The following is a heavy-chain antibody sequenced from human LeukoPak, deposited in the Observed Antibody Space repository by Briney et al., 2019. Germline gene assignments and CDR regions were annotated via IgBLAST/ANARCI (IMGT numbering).Heavy chain of an antibody. D-gene: IGHD7-27*01. J-gene: IGHJ3*02. CDR2: IKQDGSEK. CDR1: GFTFSSYW. CDR3: ARTGEGAFDI. Sequence: GGSRRLSCAASGFTFSSYWMSWVRQAPGKGQEWVANIKQDGSEKYYVYSVKGRFTISRDNAKNSLYLQMNSLRAEDTAVYYCARTGEGAFDIWGQGTMVTVSS. V-gene: IGHV3-7*01.